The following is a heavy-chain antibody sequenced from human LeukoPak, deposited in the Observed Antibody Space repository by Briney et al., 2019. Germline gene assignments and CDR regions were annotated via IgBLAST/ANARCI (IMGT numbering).Heavy chain of an antibody. CDR2: ISWNSGSI. V-gene: IGHV3-9*01. D-gene: IGHD6-19*01. CDR1: GFTFDDYA. J-gene: IGHJ6*02. CDR3: AKSVALGWKSYYYGMDV. Sequence: GGSLRLSCAASGFTFDDYAMHWVRQAPGKGLEWVSGISWNSGSIGYADSVKGRFTISRDNAKNSLYLQMNSLRAEDTALYYCAKSVALGWKSYYYGMDVWGQGTTVTVSS.